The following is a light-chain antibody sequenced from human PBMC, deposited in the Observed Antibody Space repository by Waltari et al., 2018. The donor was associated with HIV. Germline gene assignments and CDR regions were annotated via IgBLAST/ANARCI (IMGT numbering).Light chain of an antibody. CDR3: CSYAGSSTFAV. CDR1: SSDVGAYNH. V-gene: IGLV2-23*02. Sequence: QSALTQPASVSGSPGQSLTISCPGTSSDVGAYNHVPWYQQHPGNAPKLMFYDVTKRPSGVSNRFSGSKSGNTASLTISGLQAEDEADYYCCSYAGSSTFAVFGGGTKLTVL. J-gene: IGLJ2*01. CDR2: DVT.